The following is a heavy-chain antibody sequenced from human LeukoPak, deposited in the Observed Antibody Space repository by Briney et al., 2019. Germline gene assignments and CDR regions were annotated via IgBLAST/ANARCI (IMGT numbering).Heavy chain of an antibody. CDR3: AKRTMSAFDS. CDR1: GFTFSSYW. J-gene: IGHJ4*02. V-gene: IGHV3-23*01. CDR2: ISGSGNGT. Sequence: GGSLRLSCAASGFTFSSYWMTWVRQAPGKGLEWLSGISGSGNGTYYADSVKGRFIISRDNSKNMVYLQMNSLTVEDTATYYCAKRTMSAFDSWGQGTLLIVSS.